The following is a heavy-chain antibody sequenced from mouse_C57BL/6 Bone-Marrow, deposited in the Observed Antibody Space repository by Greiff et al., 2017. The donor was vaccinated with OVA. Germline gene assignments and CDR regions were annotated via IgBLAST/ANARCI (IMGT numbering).Heavy chain of an antibody. CDR3: ARDYGSSYQFAY. J-gene: IGHJ3*01. CDR2: IYPRSGNT. D-gene: IGHD1-1*01. CDR1: GYTFTSYG. V-gene: IGHV1-81*01. Sequence: VQRVESGAELARPGASVKLSCKASGYTFTSYGISWVKQRTGQGLEWIGEIYPRSGNTYYNEKFKGKATLTADKSSSTAYMELRSLTSEDSAVYFCARDYGSSYQFAYWGQGTLVTVSA.